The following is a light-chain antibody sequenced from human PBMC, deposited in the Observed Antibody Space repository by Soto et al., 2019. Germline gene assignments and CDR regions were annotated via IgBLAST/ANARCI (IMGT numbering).Light chain of an antibody. CDR1: ENINNW. CDR2: DVC. J-gene: IGKJ1*01. CDR3: QQYKSYPWT. Sequence: IHMTKSASTWCGVVGGRITITCLASENINNWLAWYQQKPGKAPRLLIYDVCTLESGVPSRFSGSESGTEFTLTISCLQPDDFATYYCQQYKSYPWTFGQGTKVDIK. V-gene: IGKV1-5*01.